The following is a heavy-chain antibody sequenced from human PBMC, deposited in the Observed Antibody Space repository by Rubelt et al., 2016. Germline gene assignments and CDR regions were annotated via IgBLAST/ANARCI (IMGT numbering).Heavy chain of an antibody. J-gene: IGHJ5*02. CDR3: ARDEA. Sequence: SCTGSGFTFSNYWMSWVRQATGKGMEWVAYTKNAGSEKDYVDSVKGRFTISRDNAKKSLYLQMNSLRVEDTAVYYCARDEAWGQGTLVTVSS. CDR2: TKNAGSEK. V-gene: IGHV3-7*05. CDR1: GFTFSNYW.